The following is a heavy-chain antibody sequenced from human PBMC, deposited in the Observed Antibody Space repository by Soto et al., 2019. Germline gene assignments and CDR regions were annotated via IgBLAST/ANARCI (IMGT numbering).Heavy chain of an antibody. D-gene: IGHD6-19*01. Sequence: PGGSLRLSCAASGFTFSSYSMNWVRQAPGKGLEWVSYISSSSSTIYYADSVKGRFTISRDNAKNSLYLQMNSLRAEDTAVYYCARDREKQWLVSDAFGIWGQGTMVTVSS. J-gene: IGHJ3*02. CDR3: ARDREKQWLVSDAFGI. CDR2: ISSSSSTI. V-gene: IGHV3-48*01. CDR1: GFTFSSYS.